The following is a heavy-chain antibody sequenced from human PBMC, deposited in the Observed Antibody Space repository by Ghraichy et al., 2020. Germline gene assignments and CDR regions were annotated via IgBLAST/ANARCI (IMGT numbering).Heavy chain of an antibody. CDR2: ISGSGGST. D-gene: IGHD5-18*01. CDR1: GFTFSSYA. Sequence: LSLTCAASGFTFSSYAMSWVRQAPGKGLEWVSAISGSGGSTYYADSVKGRFTISRDNSKNTLYLQMNSLRAEDTAVYYCAKQGVDTGAFDIWGQGTMVTVSS. J-gene: IGHJ3*02. V-gene: IGHV3-23*01. CDR3: AKQGVDTGAFDI.